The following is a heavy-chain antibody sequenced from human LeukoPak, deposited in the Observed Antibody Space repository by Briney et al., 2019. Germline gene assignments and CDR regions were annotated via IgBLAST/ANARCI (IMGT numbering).Heavy chain of an antibody. D-gene: IGHD3-10*01. CDR2: IYHSGST. Sequence: SETLSLTCAVSGGSISSGGYSWSWIRQPPGKGLEWIGYIYHSGSTYYNPSLKSRVTISVDRSKNQFSLKMASVTAADTAMYYCGRHYYGSSQIDYWGQGTLVTVSS. V-gene: IGHV4-30-2*01. CDR3: GRHYYGSSQIDY. J-gene: IGHJ4*02. CDR1: GGSISSGGYS.